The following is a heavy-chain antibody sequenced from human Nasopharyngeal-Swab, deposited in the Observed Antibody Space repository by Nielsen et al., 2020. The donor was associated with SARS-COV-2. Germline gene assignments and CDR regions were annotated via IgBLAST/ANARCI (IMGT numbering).Heavy chain of an antibody. CDR1: GYTFTSYG. D-gene: IGHD2-21*02. V-gene: IGHV1-18*01. Sequence: ASVKVSCKASGYTFTSYGISWVRQAPGQGLEWMGWISAYNGNTNYAQKLQGRVTMTTDTSTSTAYMELRSLRSDDTAVYYCARLYCGGDCSYYYYYGMDVWAKGPRSPSP. CDR3: ARLYCGGDCSYYYYYGMDV. CDR2: ISAYNGNT. J-gene: IGHJ6*02.